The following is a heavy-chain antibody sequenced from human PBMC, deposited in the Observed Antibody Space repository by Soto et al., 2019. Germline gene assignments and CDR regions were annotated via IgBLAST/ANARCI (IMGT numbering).Heavy chain of an antibody. CDR1: GGTFSSYA. CDR2: IIPIFGTA. V-gene: IGHV1-69*06. J-gene: IGHJ3*02. D-gene: IGHD3-22*01. CDR3: GGGNSGFTRPAFDI. Sequence: QVQLVQSGAEVKKPGSSVKVSCKASGGTFSSYAISWVRQAPGQGLEWMGGIIPIFGTANYAQKFQGRVTNSGEKTPSPGHMEASRLETEEKAGDFWGGGNSGFTRPAFDIWGQGTMVTVSS.